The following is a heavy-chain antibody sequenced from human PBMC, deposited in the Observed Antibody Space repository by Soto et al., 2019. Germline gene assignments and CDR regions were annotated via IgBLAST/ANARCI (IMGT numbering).Heavy chain of an antibody. CDR1: GFTFSSYS. J-gene: IGHJ4*02. CDR3: ARGAHYYDGSGYYGY. CDR2: ISSSSSYI. V-gene: IGHV3-21*01. D-gene: IGHD3-22*01. Sequence: EVQLVESGGGLVKPGGSLRLSCAASGFTFSSYSMNWVRQAPGKGLELLSSISSSSSYIYYADSVKGRFTISRDNGKNSPSLQMNSLRAEDTAVYYCARGAHYYDGSGYYGYWGQGPLVTVSS.